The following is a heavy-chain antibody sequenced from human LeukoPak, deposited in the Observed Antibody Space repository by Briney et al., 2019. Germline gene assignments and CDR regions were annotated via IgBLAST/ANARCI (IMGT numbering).Heavy chain of an antibody. Sequence: GESLKISCKGSGYSFTSYWIGWVRQMPGKGLEWMGIIYPGDSDTRYSPSFQGQVTISAHKSIRTTYLQLSSLKASDTAMYYCASLGYCSSTSCEYYFDYWGQGTLVTVSS. D-gene: IGHD2-2*01. V-gene: IGHV5-51*01. J-gene: IGHJ4*02. CDR3: ASLGYCSSTSCEYYFDY. CDR1: GYSFTSYW. CDR2: IYPGDSDT.